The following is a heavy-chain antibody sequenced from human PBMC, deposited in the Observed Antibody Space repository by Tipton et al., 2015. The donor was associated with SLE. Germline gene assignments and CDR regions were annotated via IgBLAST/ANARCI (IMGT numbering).Heavy chain of an antibody. J-gene: IGHJ4*02. CDR2: IYYSGNP. CDR1: GVSISRGGYY. D-gene: IGHD3-22*01. CDR3: ARGLVSSTYYRHENLDY. Sequence: TLSLTCSVSGVSISRGGYYWSWIRQHPSKGLEDIGYIYYSGNPYYNPSLKSRVTISVDTSKNQFSLRLSSVTVADTAVYYFARGLVSSTYYRHENLDYWGQGTLVTVSS. V-gene: IGHV4-31*03.